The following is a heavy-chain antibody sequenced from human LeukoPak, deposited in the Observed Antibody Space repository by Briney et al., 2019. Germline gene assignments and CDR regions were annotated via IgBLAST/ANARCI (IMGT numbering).Heavy chain of an antibody. CDR2: IYYSGST. CDR3: ASQTRRYQLPPYYYYYYMDV. D-gene: IGHD2-2*01. CDR1: GGSISTYY. J-gene: IGHJ6*03. Sequence: PSETLSLTCTVSGGSISTYYWSWIRQPPGKGLEWIGYIYYSGSTYYNPSLKSRVTISVDTSKNQFSLKLSSVTAADTAVYYCASQTRRYQLPPYYYYYYMDVWGKGTTVTVSS. V-gene: IGHV4-59*12.